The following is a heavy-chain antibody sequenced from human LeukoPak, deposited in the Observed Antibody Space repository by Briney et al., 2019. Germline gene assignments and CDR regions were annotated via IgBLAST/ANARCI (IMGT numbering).Heavy chain of an antibody. CDR3: ARVPPSYSDSSKIYYYYYVDV. J-gene: IGHJ6*03. Sequence: PSETLSLTCTVCGGSITNCCWGWIRQPAGRGLDWIRRISSTGNTAYSPSLQSRVTMSVDTSKNQFSLKLNSVTAADTAVYYCARVPPSYSDSSKIYYYYYVDVWGKGTPVTVSS. D-gene: IGHD1-26*01. V-gene: IGHV4-4*07. CDR1: GGSITNCC. CDR2: ISSTGNT.